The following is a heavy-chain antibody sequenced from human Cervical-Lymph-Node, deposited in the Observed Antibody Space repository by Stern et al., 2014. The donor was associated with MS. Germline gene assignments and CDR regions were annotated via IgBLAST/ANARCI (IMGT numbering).Heavy chain of an antibody. CDR2: IWYDGSNK. D-gene: IGHD3-10*01. Sequence: QVQLVESGGGVVQPGRSLRLSCAASGFTFRSYGMPWVRQAPGTGLEWAAVIWYDGSNKYYADSVKGRFTISRDNSKNTLYLQMNSLRAEDTAVYYCARDRGGKGPVDYWGQGTLVTVSS. V-gene: IGHV3-33*01. CDR1: GFTFRSYG. CDR3: ARDRGGKGPVDY. J-gene: IGHJ4*02.